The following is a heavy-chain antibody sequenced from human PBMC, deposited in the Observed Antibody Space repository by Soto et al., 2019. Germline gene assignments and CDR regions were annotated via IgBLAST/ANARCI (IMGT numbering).Heavy chain of an antibody. D-gene: IGHD4-17*01. CDR1: GGSISSGGYY. Sequence: QVQLQESGPGLVKPSQTLSLTCTVSGGSISSGGYYWSWIRQHPGKGLEWIGYIYYSGSTYYNPSLKSRVTISVDTSKNQFSLKLSSVTAADTAVYYCARDRGDTGTNAYYYYGMDVWGQGTTVTVSS. J-gene: IGHJ6*02. V-gene: IGHV4-31*03. CDR3: ARDRGDTGTNAYYYYGMDV. CDR2: IYYSGST.